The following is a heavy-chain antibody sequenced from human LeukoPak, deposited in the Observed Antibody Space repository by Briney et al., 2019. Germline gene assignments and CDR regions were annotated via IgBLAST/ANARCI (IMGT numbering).Heavy chain of an antibody. CDR2: IKQDGSEK. Sequence: GGSLRLSCAASGFTFSSYWMSWVRQAPGKGLEWVANIKQDGSEKYYVDSVKGRFTISRDNAKNSLYLQMNSLRAEDTAVYYCARGLSIAARPDALDAFDIWGQGTMVTVSS. D-gene: IGHD6-6*01. CDR3: ARGLSIAARPDALDAFDI. CDR1: GFTFSSYW. V-gene: IGHV3-7*03. J-gene: IGHJ3*02.